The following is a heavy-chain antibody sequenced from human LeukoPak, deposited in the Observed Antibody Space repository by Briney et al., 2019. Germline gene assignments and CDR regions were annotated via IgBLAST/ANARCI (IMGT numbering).Heavy chain of an antibody. CDR2: ISSFSGTI. D-gene: IGHD6-6*01. CDR3: VRDQGGSSSH. V-gene: IGHV3-48*01. Sequence: GGSLRLSCAASGFTFSNYNMNWVRQAPGKGLEWVSYISSFSGTINYAESVKGRFTISRDNAKNSLYLQMNSLRADDTAVYYCVRDQGGSSSHWGQGILVTVSS. J-gene: IGHJ4*02. CDR1: GFTFSNYN.